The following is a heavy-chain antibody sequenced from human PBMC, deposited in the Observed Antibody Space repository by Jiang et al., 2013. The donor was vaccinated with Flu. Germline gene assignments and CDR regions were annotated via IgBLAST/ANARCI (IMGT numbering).Heavy chain of an antibody. CDR1: GGTFSSYA. J-gene: IGHJ6*02. Sequence: GAEVKKPGSSVKVSCKASGGTFSSYAISWVRQAPGQGLEWMGGVIPLFGTANYAQKFQGRVTITADESTSTAYMELSSLRFEDTAMYYCARDVVVEVRGLDVWGQGTTVTVSS. D-gene: IGHD2-21*01. CDR2: VIPLFGTA. CDR3: ARDVVVEVRGLDV. V-gene: IGHV1-69*01.